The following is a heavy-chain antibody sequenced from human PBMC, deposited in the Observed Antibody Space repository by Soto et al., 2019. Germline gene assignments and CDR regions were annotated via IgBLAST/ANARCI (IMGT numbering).Heavy chain of an antibody. CDR3: ARQWNNYDFWSGYYGSGDYYYGMDV. V-gene: IGHV5-51*01. CDR2: IYPGDSDT. Sequence: PGESLKISCKGSGYSFTSYWIGWVRQMPGKGLEWMGIIYPGDSDTRYSPSFQGQVTISADKSISTAYLQWSSLKASDTAMYYCARQWNNYDFWSGYYGSGDYYYGMDVWGQGTTVTVSS. D-gene: IGHD3-3*01. J-gene: IGHJ6*02. CDR1: GYSFTSYW.